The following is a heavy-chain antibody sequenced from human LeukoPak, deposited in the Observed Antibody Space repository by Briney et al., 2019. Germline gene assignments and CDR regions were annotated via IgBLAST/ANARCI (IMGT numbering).Heavy chain of an antibody. V-gene: IGHV4-39*01. CDR3: ARHDYGDHFRDY. CDR1: GGCISSSSYY. D-gene: IGHD4-17*01. Sequence: ASETLSLTCTVSGGCISSSSYYWGWIRQPPGKGLEWIGSIYYSGSTYYNPSLKSRVTISVDTSKNQFSLKLSSVTAADTAVYYCARHDYGDHFRDYWGQGTLVTVSS. CDR2: IYYSGST. J-gene: IGHJ4*02.